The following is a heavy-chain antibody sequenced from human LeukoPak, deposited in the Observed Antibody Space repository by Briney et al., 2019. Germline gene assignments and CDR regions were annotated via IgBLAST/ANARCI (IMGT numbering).Heavy chain of an antibody. D-gene: IGHD3-3*01. Sequence: PSETLSLTCAVSGYSISSGYYWGWIRQPPGKGLEWIGSIYHSGSTYYNPSLKSRVTISVDTSKNQFSLKLSSVTAADTAVYYCATPDAFGVVKGAFDIWGQGTMVTVSS. CDR1: GYSISSGYY. J-gene: IGHJ3*02. CDR2: IYHSGST. CDR3: ATPDAFGVVKGAFDI. V-gene: IGHV4-38-2*01.